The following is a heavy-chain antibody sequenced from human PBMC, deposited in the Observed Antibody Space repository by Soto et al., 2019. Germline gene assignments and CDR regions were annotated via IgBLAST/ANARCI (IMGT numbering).Heavy chain of an antibody. CDR3: ARHEASGWNIS. CDR1: GGSISSYY. J-gene: IGHJ4*02. V-gene: IGHV4-59*08. Sequence: PSETLSLTCTVSGGSISSYYWSWIRQPPGKGLEWIGYIYYSGSTNYNPSLKSRVTISVDTSKNQSSLKLSSVTAADTAVYYCARHEASGWNISGGQGTLVTVSS. CDR2: IYYSGST. D-gene: IGHD6-19*01.